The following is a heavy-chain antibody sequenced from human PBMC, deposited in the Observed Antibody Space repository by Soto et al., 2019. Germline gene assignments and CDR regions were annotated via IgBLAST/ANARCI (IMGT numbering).Heavy chain of an antibody. V-gene: IGHV3-23*01. CDR1: GFPFSSYA. CDR2: ISGSGGST. CDR3: SRTLYRYVTAY. D-gene: IGHD5-18*01. Sequence: SLRLSCASSGFPFSSYAMSWVRQAPGKGLEWVSAISGSGGSTYYADSVKGRFTISRDNSKNTLYLQMNSLRAEDTAVYYCSRTLYRYVTAYWGQGTLVPVSS. J-gene: IGHJ4*02.